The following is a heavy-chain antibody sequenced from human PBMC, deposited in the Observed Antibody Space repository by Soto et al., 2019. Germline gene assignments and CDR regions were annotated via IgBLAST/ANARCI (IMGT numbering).Heavy chain of an antibody. CDR2: INAGNGNT. CDR1: GYTFTSYA. CDR3: AAGTYYYDSSGYSDFDY. Sequence: ASVKVSCKASGYTFTSYAMHWVRQAPGQRLEWMGWINAGNGNTKYSQKFQGRVTITRDTSASTAYMELSSPRSEDTAVYYCAAGTYYYDSSGYSDFDYWGQGTLVTVSS. D-gene: IGHD3-22*01. V-gene: IGHV1-3*01. J-gene: IGHJ4*02.